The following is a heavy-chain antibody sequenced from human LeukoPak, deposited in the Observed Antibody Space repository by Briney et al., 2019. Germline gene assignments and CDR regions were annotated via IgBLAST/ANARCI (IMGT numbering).Heavy chain of an antibody. CDR1: GFTFSSYS. CDR3: ARATTFAATLFDY. D-gene: IGHD1-1*01. Sequence: GGSLRLSCAASGFTFSSYSMNWVRQAPGKGLEWVSSISSSSSYIYYADSVKGRFTISRDNSKNTLYLQMNSLRAEDTALYYCARATTFAATLFDYWGQGTLVTVSS. V-gene: IGHV3-21*04. CDR2: ISSSSSYI. J-gene: IGHJ4*02.